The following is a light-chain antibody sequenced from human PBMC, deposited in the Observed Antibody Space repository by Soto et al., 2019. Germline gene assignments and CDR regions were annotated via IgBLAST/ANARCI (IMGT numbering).Light chain of an antibody. CDR1: QSVTSSS. J-gene: IGKJ5*01. Sequence: EIVLTQFPGTLSLSPGERATLSCRASQSVTSSSLAWYQQKVGRAPRVLIYGASNRATGIPDRFSGSGSGTDFTLTITRLEPEDFAVYYCQQYGSSPRTFGQGTRWRL. CDR2: GAS. CDR3: QQYGSSPRT. V-gene: IGKV3-20*01.